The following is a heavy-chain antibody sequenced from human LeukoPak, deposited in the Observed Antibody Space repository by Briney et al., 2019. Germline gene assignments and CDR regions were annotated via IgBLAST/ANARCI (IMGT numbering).Heavy chain of an antibody. Sequence: PGGSLRLSCAASGFTFSSYAMSWVRQAPGKGLEWVSVIYSGGSTYYADSVKGRFTISRDNSKNTLYLQMNSLRAEDTAVYYCARGGDYYGSAYAFDIWGQGTVVTVSS. V-gene: IGHV3-66*01. D-gene: IGHD3-10*01. J-gene: IGHJ3*02. CDR1: GFTFSSYA. CDR2: IYSGGST. CDR3: ARGGDYYGSAYAFDI.